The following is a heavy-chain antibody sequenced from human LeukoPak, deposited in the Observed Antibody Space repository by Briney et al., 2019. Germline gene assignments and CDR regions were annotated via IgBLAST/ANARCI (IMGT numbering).Heavy chain of an antibody. CDR3: ARDKGDDYLDY. CDR2: ISSSSSYI. CDR1: GFTFSSYA. V-gene: IGHV3-21*01. Sequence: GGSLRLSCAASGFTFSSYAMHWVRQAPGKGLEWVSSISSSSSYIYYADSVKGRFTISRDNAKNSLYLQMNSLRAEDTAVYYCARDKGDDYLDYWGQGSQVTVSS. J-gene: IGHJ4*02.